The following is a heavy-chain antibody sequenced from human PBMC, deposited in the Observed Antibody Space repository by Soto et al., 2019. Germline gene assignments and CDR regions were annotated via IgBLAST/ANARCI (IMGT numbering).Heavy chain of an antibody. V-gene: IGHV1-18*01. CDR2: ISAYNGNT. CDR1: GYTFTSYG. J-gene: IGHJ5*02. D-gene: IGHD3-3*01. CDR3: AREEYDFWNTRIGSWFDP. Sequence: QVPLVQSGAEVKKPGASVKVSCKASGYTFTSYGISWVRQAPGQGLEWMGWISAYNGNTNYAQKLQGRVTMTTDTSTSTAYMELRSLRSDDTAVYYCAREEYDFWNTRIGSWFDPWGQGTLVTVSS.